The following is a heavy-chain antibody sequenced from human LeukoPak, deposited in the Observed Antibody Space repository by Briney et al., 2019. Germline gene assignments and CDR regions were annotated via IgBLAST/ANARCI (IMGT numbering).Heavy chain of an antibody. D-gene: IGHD1-26*01. Sequence: GGSLRLSCEASGFIFSDHYMDWVRQAPGKGLEWVGRITNKANSYTTEYAASVKGRFTISRDDSKNSLYLQMNSLKTEDTAVYYCARDRYSGSYSDYWGQGTLVTVSS. CDR1: GFIFSDHY. CDR2: ITNKANSYTT. CDR3: ARDRYSGSYSDY. J-gene: IGHJ4*02. V-gene: IGHV3-72*01.